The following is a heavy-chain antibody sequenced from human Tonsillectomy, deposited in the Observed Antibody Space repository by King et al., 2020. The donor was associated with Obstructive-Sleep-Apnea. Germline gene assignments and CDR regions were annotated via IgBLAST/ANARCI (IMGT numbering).Heavy chain of an antibody. V-gene: IGHV3-21*01. Sequence: VQLVESGGGLVKPGGSLRLSCAASGFTFSSYTMNWVRQAPGKGLEWVSSISSSGRYIFYADSLKGRFTISRDNAKNSLYLRMNSLRAADTAVYYCARNRGFNGYDPVDYWGQGTLVTVSS. CDR3: ARNRGFNGYDPVDY. D-gene: IGHD5-12*01. CDR2: ISSSGRYI. J-gene: IGHJ4*02. CDR1: GFTFSSYT.